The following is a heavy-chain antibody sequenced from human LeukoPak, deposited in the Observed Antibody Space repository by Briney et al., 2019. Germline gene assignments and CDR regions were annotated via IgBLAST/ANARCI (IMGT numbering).Heavy chain of an antibody. Sequence: PGGSLRLSCAASGFTFSSYGMNWVRQAPGKGLEWVSYISTTSSTIYYADSVKGRFTMSRDNAKSSLYLQMDSLRDEDTAVYYCARGKEKWLDHFDYWGQGSPVTVSS. CDR2: ISTTSSTI. V-gene: IGHV3-48*02. CDR3: ARGKEKWLDHFDY. J-gene: IGHJ4*02. CDR1: GFTFSSYG. D-gene: IGHD6-19*01.